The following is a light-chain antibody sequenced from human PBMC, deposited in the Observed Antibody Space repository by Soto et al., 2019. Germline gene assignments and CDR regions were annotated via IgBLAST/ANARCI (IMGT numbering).Light chain of an antibody. V-gene: IGLV1-47*02. Sequence: QSVLTQPPSASGTPGQRVTISCSGSSSNIGSNYVCWYQHLPGTAPKLLIYSNNQRPSGVPDRFSGSKSGTSASLAISGLRSEDEADYYCATWDDSLSGHYVFGTGTSSPS. J-gene: IGLJ1*01. CDR2: SNN. CDR3: ATWDDSLSGHYV. CDR1: SSNIGSNY.